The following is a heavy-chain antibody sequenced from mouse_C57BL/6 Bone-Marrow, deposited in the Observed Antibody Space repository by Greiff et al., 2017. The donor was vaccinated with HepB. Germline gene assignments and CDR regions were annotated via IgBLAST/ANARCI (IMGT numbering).Heavy chain of an antibody. D-gene: IGHD2-1*01. Sequence: VQLQQSGAELMKPGASVKLSCKATGYTFTGYWIEWVKQRPGHGLEWIGEILPGSGSTYYNEKFKGKATFTADTSSNTAYMQLSSLTTEDSAIYYCAREGLLYYFDYWGQGTTLTVSS. CDR2: ILPGSGST. J-gene: IGHJ2*01. CDR3: AREGLLYYFDY. CDR1: GYTFTGYW. V-gene: IGHV1-9*01.